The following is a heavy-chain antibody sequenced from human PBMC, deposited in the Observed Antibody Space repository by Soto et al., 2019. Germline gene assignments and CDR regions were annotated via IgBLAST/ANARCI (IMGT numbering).Heavy chain of an antibody. CDR3: ARDSDSGYDKYYYYGMDV. CDR1: GGTFSSYA. CDR2: IIPIFGTA. V-gene: IGHV1-69*13. Sequence: SVKVSCKASGGTFSSYAISWVRQAPGQGLEWMGGIIPIFGTANYAQKFQGRVTITADESTSTAYMELSSLRSEDTAVCYCARDSDSGYDKYYYYGMDVWGQGTTVTVSS. J-gene: IGHJ6*02. D-gene: IGHD5-12*01.